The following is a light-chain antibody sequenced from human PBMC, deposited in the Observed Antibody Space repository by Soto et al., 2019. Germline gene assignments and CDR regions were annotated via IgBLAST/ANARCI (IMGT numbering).Light chain of an antibody. CDR2: TAS. J-gene: IGKJ4*01. CDR3: QQLNSDPLT. CDR1: QGITSF. Sequence: DIQLTQSPSFLSASVGDRVSITCRASQGITSFLAWYQQIPGKAPKLLIYTASTLQSGVPPRFSGSGSGTEFTLTISSLQPEDFGTYYCQQLNSDPLTFGGGTRVAIK. V-gene: IGKV1-9*01.